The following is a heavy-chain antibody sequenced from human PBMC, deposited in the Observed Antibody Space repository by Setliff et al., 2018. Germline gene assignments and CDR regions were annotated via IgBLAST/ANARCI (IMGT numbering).Heavy chain of an antibody. V-gene: IGHV4-39*01. D-gene: IGHD3-10*01. J-gene: IGHJ6*03. CDR3: ARHKSNGSGSYPSLYMDV. CDR2: IFYTGST. CDR1: NGSISSGNYF. Sequence: SETLSLTCTVSNGSISSGNYFWGWIRQPPGKGLEWMGSIFYTGSTYSNPSLKSRLIISVDAPDNQFSVKLSSVTAADTAVYYCARHKSNGSGSYPSLYMDVWGKGIMVTVSS.